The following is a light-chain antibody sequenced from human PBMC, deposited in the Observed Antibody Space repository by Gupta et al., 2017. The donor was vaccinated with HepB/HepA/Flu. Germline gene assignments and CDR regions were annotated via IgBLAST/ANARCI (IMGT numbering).Light chain of an antibody. Sequence: QSVLTQPPLLSGAPGQRVTISCTGSTSNTGAGYDVHWYQQLPGAAPKLLISGTNNRPAGVPDRVSDSRSATTASLAITDLRDEDEAAYYCRSFDDSLSAYVFGTGTQVTVL. CDR3: RSFDDSLSAYV. V-gene: IGLV1-40*01. CDR1: TSNTGAGYD. J-gene: IGLJ1*01. CDR2: GTN.